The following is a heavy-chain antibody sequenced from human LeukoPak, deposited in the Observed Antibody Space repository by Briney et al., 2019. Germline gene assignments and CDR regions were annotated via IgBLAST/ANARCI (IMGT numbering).Heavy chain of an antibody. CDR1: GGSISSYY. J-gene: IGHJ4*02. V-gene: IGHV4-59*12. D-gene: IGHD2-15*01. CDR3: ARGGNLGYGY. CDR2: IYYSGST. Sequence: SETLSLTCTVSGGSISSYYWSWIRQPPGKGLEWIGYIYYSGSTNYNPSLKSRVTISVDTSKNQFSLKLSSVTAADTAVYYCARGGNLGYGYWGQGTLVTVSS.